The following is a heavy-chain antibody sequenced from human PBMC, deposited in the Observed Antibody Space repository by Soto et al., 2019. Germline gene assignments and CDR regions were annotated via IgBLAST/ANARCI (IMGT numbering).Heavy chain of an antibody. CDR3: ARSYYDFWSGYSYYYYYGMDV. J-gene: IGHJ6*02. CDR1: GFTFSSYA. V-gene: IGHV3-30-3*01. D-gene: IGHD3-3*01. Sequence: LRLSCAASGFTFSSYAMHWVRQAPGKGLEWVAVISYDGSNKYYADSVKGRFTISRDNSKNTLYLQMNSLRAEDTAVYYCARSYYDFWSGYSYYYYYGMDVWGQGTTVTVSS. CDR2: ISYDGSNK.